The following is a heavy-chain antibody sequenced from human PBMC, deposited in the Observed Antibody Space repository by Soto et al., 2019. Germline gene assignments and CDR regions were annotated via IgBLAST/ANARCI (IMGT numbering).Heavy chain of an antibody. V-gene: IGHV4-39*01. D-gene: IGHD3-22*01. CDR2: IYYSGTT. Sequence: QLQLQESGPGLVKPSETLSLTCSVSGGSISSDSSFWGWIRQPPGKGLEWIGSIYYSGTTYYSPSLERRVSMAVDTSKNQLSLELSSGTAADTAVYYCARQHGYSHSSGHRFYWYFDLWGRGTLVNVSP. CDR3: ARQHGYSHSSGHRFYWYFDL. J-gene: IGHJ2*01. CDR1: GGSISSDSSF.